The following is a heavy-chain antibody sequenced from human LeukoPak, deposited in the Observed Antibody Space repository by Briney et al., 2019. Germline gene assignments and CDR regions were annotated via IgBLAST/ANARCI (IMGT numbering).Heavy chain of an antibody. D-gene: IGHD3-10*01. Sequence: GGSLRLSCAASGFTFSSYAMSWVRQPPGKGLERVSAISGSGASTYYADPVKGRFTISRDNSKTTLYLQMSSLRAEDTAVYYCAKAAVLPGDYCGQGNLVTVSS. V-gene: IGHV3-23*01. J-gene: IGHJ4*02. CDR1: GFTFSSYA. CDR3: AKAAVLPGDY. CDR2: ISGSGAST.